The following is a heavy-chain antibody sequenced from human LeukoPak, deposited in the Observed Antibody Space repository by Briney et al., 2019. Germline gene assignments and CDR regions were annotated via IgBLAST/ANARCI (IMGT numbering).Heavy chain of an antibody. CDR2: IKQDGSEK. J-gene: IGHJ4*02. CDR3: ARGYRARAVAGTVDY. D-gene: IGHD6-19*01. CDR1: GFTVDSNY. V-gene: IGHV3-7*03. Sequence: GGSLRLSCAASGFTVDSNYLSWVRQAPGKGLEWVANIKQDGSEKYYVDSVKGRFTISRDNAKNSLYLQMNSLRAEDTAVYYCARGYRARAVAGTVDYWGQGTLVTVSS.